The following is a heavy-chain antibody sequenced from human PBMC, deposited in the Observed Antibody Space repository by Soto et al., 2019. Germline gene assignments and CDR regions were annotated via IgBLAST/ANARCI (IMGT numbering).Heavy chain of an antibody. J-gene: IGHJ4*02. Sequence: PVGSLRLSCAVSGFTFDDNAMHWVRQAPEKGLEWVSGINWKSDIGYADSVKGRFTISRDNAENSLYLQMNSLRAEDTALYYCAIPQDRGGRTTFIYWGQGTQVTVSS. CDR1: GFTFDDNA. V-gene: IGHV3-9*01. CDR3: AIPQDRGGRTTFIY. D-gene: IGHD3-16*01. CDR2: INWKSDI.